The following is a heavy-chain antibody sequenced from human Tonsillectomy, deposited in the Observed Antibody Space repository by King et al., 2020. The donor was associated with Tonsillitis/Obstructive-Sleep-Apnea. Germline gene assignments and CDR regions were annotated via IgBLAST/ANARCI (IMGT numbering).Heavy chain of an antibody. J-gene: IGHJ4*02. V-gene: IGHV3-15*01. CDR2: IKSKTDGGTT. CDR1: GFTFSNAW. CDR3: TTAETDY. Sequence: VQLVESGGGLVKPGGSLRLSCAASGFTFSNAWMSWVRQAPGKGLEWVGLIKSKTDGGTTDYAAPVKGRFTISRDDSKNTLYLQMNSLKTADTAVYYCTTAETDYWGQGTLVTVSS.